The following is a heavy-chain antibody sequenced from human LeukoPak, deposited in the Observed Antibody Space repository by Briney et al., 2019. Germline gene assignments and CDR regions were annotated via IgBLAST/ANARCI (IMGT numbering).Heavy chain of an antibody. D-gene: IGHD5-18*01. CDR2: IYYSGST. CDR1: GGSISSSSYY. J-gene: IGHJ4*02. V-gene: IGHV4-39*07. CDR3: AREGIYTAMACNRLDY. Sequence: SETLSLTCTVSGGSISSSSYYWGWIRQPPGKGLEWIGSIYYSGSTYYNPSLKSRVTISVDTSKNQFSLKLSSVTAADTAVYYCAREGIYTAMACNRLDYWGQGTLVTVSS.